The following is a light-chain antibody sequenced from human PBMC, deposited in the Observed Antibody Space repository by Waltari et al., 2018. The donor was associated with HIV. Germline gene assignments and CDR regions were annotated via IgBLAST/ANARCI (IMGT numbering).Light chain of an antibody. CDR3: CSYAGSSYV. Sequence: QSALTQPRPVSGSPGQSVTISCTGSASDVGGSHYVSWYQQHPGKAPKLLIYDVNKRPSGVPDRFSGSKSGNTASLTISGLQTEDEADYYCCSYAGSSYVFGTETKVTVL. J-gene: IGLJ1*01. CDR2: DVN. CDR1: ASDVGGSHY. V-gene: IGLV2-11*01.